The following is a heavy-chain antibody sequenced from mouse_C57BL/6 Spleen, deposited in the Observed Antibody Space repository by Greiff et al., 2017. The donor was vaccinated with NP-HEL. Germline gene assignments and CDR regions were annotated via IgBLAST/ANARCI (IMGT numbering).Heavy chain of an antibody. CDR2: ISDGGSYT. CDR3: AREREIYDGYYDYAMDY. J-gene: IGHJ4*01. V-gene: IGHV5-4*01. D-gene: IGHD2-3*01. Sequence: DVQLQESGGGLVKPGGSLKLSCAASGFTFSSYAMSWVRQTPEKRLEWVATISDGGSYTYYPDNVKGRFTISRDNAKNNLYLQMSHLKSEDTAMYYCAREREIYDGYYDYAMDYWGQGTSVTVSS. CDR1: GFTFSSYA.